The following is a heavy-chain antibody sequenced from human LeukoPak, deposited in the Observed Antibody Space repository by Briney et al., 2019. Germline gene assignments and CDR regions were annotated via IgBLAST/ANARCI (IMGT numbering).Heavy chain of an antibody. CDR2: IYSSGST. CDR1: GGSISSYY. V-gene: IGHV4-59*01. D-gene: IGHD2-15*01. J-gene: IGHJ4*02. CDR3: ATRRGYCSGGNCNYYFDY. Sequence: SETLSLTCTVSGGSISSYYWNWIRQPPGKGLEWIGYIYSSGSTNYNPSLKSRVTISVDTSKNQFSLKLSSVTAADTAVYYCATRRGYCSGGNCNYYFDYWGQGTLVTVSS.